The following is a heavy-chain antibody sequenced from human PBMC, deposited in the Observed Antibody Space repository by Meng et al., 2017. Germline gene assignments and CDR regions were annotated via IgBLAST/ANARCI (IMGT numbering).Heavy chain of an antibody. V-gene: IGHV3-9*01. D-gene: IGHD4-11*01. CDR1: GFTFDDYA. CDR3: AKDIRGYSNLYGMDV. J-gene: IGHJ6*02. Sequence: SLKISCAASGFTFDDYAMHWVRQAPGKGLEWVSGISWNSGSIGYADSVKGRFTISRDNAKNSLYLQMNSLGAEDTALYYCAKDIRGYSNLYGMDVWGQGTTVTVSS. CDR2: ISWNSGSI.